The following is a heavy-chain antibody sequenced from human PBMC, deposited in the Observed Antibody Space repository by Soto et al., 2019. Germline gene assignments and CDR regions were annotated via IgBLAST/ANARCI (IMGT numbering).Heavy chain of an antibody. CDR3: ARDLYDFWSGYSSGYFDY. CDR2: ISSSSSYI. J-gene: IGHJ4*02. D-gene: IGHD3-3*01. CDR1: GFTFSSYS. V-gene: IGHV3-21*01. Sequence: EVQLVESGGGLVKPGGSLRLSCAASGFTFSSYSMNWVRQAPGKGLEWVSSISSSSSYIYYADSVKGRFTISRDNAKNSLYLQKNSLRAEDTAVYYCARDLYDFWSGYSSGYFDYWGQGTLVTVSS.